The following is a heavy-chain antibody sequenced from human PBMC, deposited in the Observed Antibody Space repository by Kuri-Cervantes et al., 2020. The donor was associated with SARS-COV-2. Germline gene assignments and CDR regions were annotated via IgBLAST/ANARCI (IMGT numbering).Heavy chain of an antibody. J-gene: IGHJ6*02. CDR2: IWYDGSNK. CDR1: GFTFSSYG. V-gene: IGHV3-33*08. CDR3: ARLEVGLRGGYGMDV. D-gene: IGHD3/OR15-3a*01. Sequence: LSLTCAASGFTFSSYGMHWVRQAPGKGLEWVAVIWYDGSNKYYADSVKGRFTISRDNSKNTLYLQMNSLRAEDTAVYYCARLEVGLRGGYGMDVWGQGTTVTVSS.